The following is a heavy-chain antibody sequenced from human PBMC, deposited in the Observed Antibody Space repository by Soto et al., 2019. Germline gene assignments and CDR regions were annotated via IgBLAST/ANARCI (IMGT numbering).Heavy chain of an antibody. V-gene: IGHV1-69*13. CDR3: ARDALRMVRGKEAKYGMDV. CDR1: GGTFSSYA. Sequence: ASVKVSCKASGGTFSSYAISWVRQAPGQGLEWMGGIIPIFGTANYAQKFQGRVTITADESTSTAYMELSSLRSEDTAVYYCARDALRMVRGKEAKYGMDVWGQGTTVTVSS. CDR2: IIPIFGTA. J-gene: IGHJ6*02. D-gene: IGHD3-10*01.